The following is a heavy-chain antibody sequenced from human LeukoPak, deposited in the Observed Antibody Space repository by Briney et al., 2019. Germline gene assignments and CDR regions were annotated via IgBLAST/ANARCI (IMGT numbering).Heavy chain of an antibody. CDR1: GYTSTSYD. D-gene: IGHD2-2*01. CDR3: ARAEVGCSSTSCYLNWFDP. V-gene: IGHV1-8*01. J-gene: IGHJ5*02. CDR2: MNPNSGNT. Sequence: ASVKVSCKASGYTSTSYDINWVRQATGQGLEWMGWMNPNSGNTGYAQKFQGRVTMTRNTSISTAYMELSSLRSEDTAVYYCARAEVGCSSTSCYLNWFDPWGQGTLVTVSS.